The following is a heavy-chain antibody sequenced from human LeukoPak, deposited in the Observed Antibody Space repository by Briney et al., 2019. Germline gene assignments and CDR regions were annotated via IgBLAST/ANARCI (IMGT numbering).Heavy chain of an antibody. D-gene: IGHD3-3*01. Sequence: GGSLRLSCAASGFTFSSYAMHWVRQAPGKGLEFVSAISTNGAGTYYANSVRGRFTISRDNSKNTLYLQMGSLRAEDMAAYYCARARWSGYYYFEYWGQGTLVTVSS. CDR3: ARARWSGYYYFEY. V-gene: IGHV3-64*01. CDR1: GFTFSSYA. CDR2: ISTNGAGT. J-gene: IGHJ4*02.